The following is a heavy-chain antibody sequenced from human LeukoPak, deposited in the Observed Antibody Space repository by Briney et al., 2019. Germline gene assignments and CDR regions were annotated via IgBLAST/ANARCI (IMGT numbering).Heavy chain of an antibody. CDR3: ALANWEYYFDY. D-gene: IGHD7-27*01. J-gene: IGHJ4*02. V-gene: IGHV4-61*01. Sequence: SETLSLTCTVSGGSVSSGSYYWRWIRQPPGKGLEWIAYIYYSGSTNYNPSLQSRVTISVDTSKNQFSLKLSSVTAADTAVYYCALANWEYYFDYWGQGTLVTVSS. CDR1: GGSVSSGSYY. CDR2: IYYSGST.